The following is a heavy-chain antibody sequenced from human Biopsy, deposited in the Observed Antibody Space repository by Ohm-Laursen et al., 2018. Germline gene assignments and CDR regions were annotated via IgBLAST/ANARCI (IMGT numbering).Heavy chain of an antibody. CDR1: GDSISIYY. Sequence: SETLSLTCNVSGDSISIYYWSWIRQPPGKGLEWIGNFHYSGSTNYNPSLKSRITMSLDRSKSQVSLRMNSVTAADTAVYYCARARIKTSGVLIPETYYFDSWGQGTLVTVSS. D-gene: IGHD3-3*01. CDR2: FHYSGST. CDR3: ARARIKTSGVLIPETYYFDS. V-gene: IGHV4-59*01. J-gene: IGHJ4*02.